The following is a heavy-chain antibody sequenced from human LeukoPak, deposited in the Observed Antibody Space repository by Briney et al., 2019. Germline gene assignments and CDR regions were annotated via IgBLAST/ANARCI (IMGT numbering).Heavy chain of an antibody. J-gene: IGHJ4*02. Sequence: GGSLRLSCAASGFTFSSYWVSWVRQAPGKGLEWVANIKQDGSEKYYVDSVKGRFTISRDNAKNSLYLQMNSLRAEDTAVYYCARSSGYYQPFDYWGQGTLVTVSS. V-gene: IGHV3-7*01. CDR2: IKQDGSEK. CDR3: ARSSGYYQPFDY. D-gene: IGHD3-22*01. CDR1: GFTFSSYW.